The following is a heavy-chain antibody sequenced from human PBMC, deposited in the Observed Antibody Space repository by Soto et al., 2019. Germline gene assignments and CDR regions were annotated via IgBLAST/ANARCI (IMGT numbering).Heavy chain of an antibody. CDR1: CGSISRYY. Sequence: LSLTCTVSCGSISRYYWTWIRQPPGKGLEWIGNIHYTGSTNYNPSLKSRVTISLGTSKSQFSLKLSSVTAADTAVYYCARDLSISSTDGPLDPWGHGTLVTVSS. J-gene: IGHJ5*02. D-gene: IGHD6-6*01. CDR3: ARDLSISSTDGPLDP. CDR2: IHYTGST. V-gene: IGHV4-59*01.